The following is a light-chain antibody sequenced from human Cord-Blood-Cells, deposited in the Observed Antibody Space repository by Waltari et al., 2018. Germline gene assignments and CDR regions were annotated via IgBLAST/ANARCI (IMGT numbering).Light chain of an antibody. CDR3: QVWDNSTADWV. CDR2: RDS. V-gene: IGLV3-9*01. J-gene: IGLJ3*02. CDR1: NLGRKN. Sequence: SYELTQPLSVSVALGQTARITCGGNNLGRKNVHWYQQKPGQAPVLVIYRDSNRPSGIPERFSGSNSGNTATLTISRAQAGDEADYYCQVWDNSTADWVFGGGTKLTVL.